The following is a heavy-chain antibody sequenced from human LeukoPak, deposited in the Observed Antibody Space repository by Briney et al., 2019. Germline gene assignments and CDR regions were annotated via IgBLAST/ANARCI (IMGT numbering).Heavy chain of an antibody. CDR3: ARGAPPFGQLEGYYFDY. J-gene: IGHJ4*02. V-gene: IGHV4-61*02. CDR1: GGSISSGSYY. D-gene: IGHD1-1*01. Sequence: SETLSLTCTVSGGSISSGSYYWSWIRQPAGKGLEWIGRIYTSGSTNYNPSLKSRVTVSVDTSKNQFSLKLSSVTAADTAVYYCARGAPPFGQLEGYYFDYWGQGTLVTVSS. CDR2: IYTSGST.